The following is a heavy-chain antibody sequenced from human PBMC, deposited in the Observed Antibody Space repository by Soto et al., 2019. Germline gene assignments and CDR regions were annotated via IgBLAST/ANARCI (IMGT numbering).Heavy chain of an antibody. D-gene: IGHD2-15*01. CDR2: INTNTGNP. CDR1: GYTFTSYA. Sequence: ASVKVSCKSSGYTFTSYAMNCVRQAPGQGLEWMGWINTNTGNPTYAQGFTGRFVFSLDTSVCTAYLQICSLKAEDTAVYYCARGGALGYCSGGSCYSGRSIPWGKFDPWGQGTLVTVSS. J-gene: IGHJ5*02. CDR3: ARGGALGYCSGGSCYSGRSIPWGKFDP. V-gene: IGHV7-4-1*01.